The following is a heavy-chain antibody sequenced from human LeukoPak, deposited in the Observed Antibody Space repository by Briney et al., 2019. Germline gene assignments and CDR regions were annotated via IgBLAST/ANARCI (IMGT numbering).Heavy chain of an antibody. Sequence: PGGSLRLSCAASGFTFSSYSMNWVRQAPGKGLEWVSYISSSSSTIYYADSVKGRFTISRDNAKNSLYLQMNSLRAEDTAVYYCARGMLFVVVVAAFDYWGQGTLVTVSS. CDR1: GFTFSSYS. D-gene: IGHD2-15*01. J-gene: IGHJ4*02. V-gene: IGHV3-48*04. CDR3: ARGMLFVVVVAAFDY. CDR2: ISSSSSTI.